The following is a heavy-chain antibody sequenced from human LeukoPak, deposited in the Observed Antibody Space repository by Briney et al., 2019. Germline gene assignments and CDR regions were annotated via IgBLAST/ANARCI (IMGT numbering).Heavy chain of an antibody. CDR1: GFTFSSYW. CDR3: ARDFRPETMVWGDYVNWFDP. J-gene: IGHJ5*02. D-gene: IGHD3-10*01. Sequence: PGGSLRLSCAASGFTFSSYWMSWVRQAPGKGLEWVANIKQDGSEKYYVDSVKGRFTISRDNAKNSLYLQMNSLRAEDTAVYYCARDFRPETMVWGDYVNWFDPWGQGTLVTVSS. CDR2: IKQDGSEK. V-gene: IGHV3-7*01.